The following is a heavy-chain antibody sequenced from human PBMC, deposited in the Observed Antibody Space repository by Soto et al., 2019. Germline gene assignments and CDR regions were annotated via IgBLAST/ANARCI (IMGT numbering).Heavy chain of an antibody. J-gene: IGHJ6*03. CDR2: ISWNSGSI. Sequence: EVQLVESGGGLVQPGRSLRLSCAASGFTFDDYAMHWVRQAPGKGLEWVSGISWNSGSIGYADSVKGRFTISRDNAKNSLYLQMNSLRAEDTALYYCAKDRGVDEYYDMDVWGKGTTVTVSS. V-gene: IGHV3-9*01. D-gene: IGHD3-10*01. CDR3: AKDRGVDEYYDMDV. CDR1: GFTFDDYA.